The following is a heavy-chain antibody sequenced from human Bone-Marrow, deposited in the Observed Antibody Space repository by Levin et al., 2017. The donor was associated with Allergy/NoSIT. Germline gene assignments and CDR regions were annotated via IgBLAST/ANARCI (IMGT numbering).Heavy chain of an antibody. V-gene: IGHV1-18*01. J-gene: IGHJ6*02. Sequence: ASVKVSCKASGFSFSNYGINWVRQAPGQGLEWLGSISGYDGTTNYAQKVQGRVTFSTDTSTSTAYMDLRSLRSDDTAVYYCARVLGYLQRKDSSSWSGYGLDVWGRGTTVTVSS. CDR3: ARVLGYLQRKDSSSWSGYGLDV. D-gene: IGHD6-13*01. CDR1: GFSFSNYG. CDR2: ISGYDGTT.